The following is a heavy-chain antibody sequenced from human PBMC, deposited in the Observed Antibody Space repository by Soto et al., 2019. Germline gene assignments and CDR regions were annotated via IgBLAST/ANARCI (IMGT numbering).Heavy chain of an antibody. CDR2: ISSSSSYT. Sequence: PGGPQRHSCAASEFTFSDYYMSWISQTPGKGLEWVSYISSSSSYTNYVDSVKGRFTISRDNAKNSLSLQMDSLRAEDTAVYYCARGGRYTYGYGDYSYGMDVWGQGTTVTGSS. CDR3: ARGGRYTYGYGDYSYGMDV. CDR1: EFTFSDYY. J-gene: IGHJ6*02. D-gene: IGHD5-18*01. V-gene: IGHV3-11*05.